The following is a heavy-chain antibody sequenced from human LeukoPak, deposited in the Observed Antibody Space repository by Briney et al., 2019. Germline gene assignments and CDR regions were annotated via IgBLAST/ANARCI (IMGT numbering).Heavy chain of an antibody. D-gene: IGHD6-6*01. Sequence: SETLSLTCTVSGASITTYYWTWIRQPPGKGLEWIGYIYHGGSTNYNPPLKSRVTISLDTSRNQFSLRLSSVTAADTAVFCAREYSTSSEGDYFDYWGQGSLVTVSS. V-gene: IGHV4-59*01. CDR1: GASITTYY. CDR3: AREYSTSSEGDYFDY. CDR2: IYHGGST. J-gene: IGHJ4*02.